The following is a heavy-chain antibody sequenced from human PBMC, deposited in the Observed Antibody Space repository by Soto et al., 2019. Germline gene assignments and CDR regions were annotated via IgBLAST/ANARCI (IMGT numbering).Heavy chain of an antibody. CDR1: GYSFTSYF. J-gene: IGHJ6*02. D-gene: IGHD6-13*01. V-gene: IGHV1-46*01. CDR2: INPSGGST. Sequence: GAPVKVSCKASGYSFTSYFMYWVRQAPGQRLEWMAIINPSGGSTSYAQKFQGRVTMTRDTSTSTVYMELSSLRSEDTAVYYCARDRDPIAAAGTEVYQYYGMDVWGQGTAVTVSS. CDR3: ARDRDPIAAAGTEVYQYYGMDV.